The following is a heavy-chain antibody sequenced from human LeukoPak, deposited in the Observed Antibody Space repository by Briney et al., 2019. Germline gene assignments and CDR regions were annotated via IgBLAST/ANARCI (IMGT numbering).Heavy chain of an antibody. CDR2: IHSSGSA. CDR3: ARDILAMGATHYFDY. CDR1: GGSITTYY. D-gene: IGHD1-26*01. J-gene: IGHJ4*02. V-gene: IGHV4-59*01. Sequence: PSETLSLTCTVSGGSITTYYWSWIRQPPRKGLEWIGQIHSSGSANYNPSLKSRVAMSLDASKNQFSVRVSSVTAADKAIYYCARDILAMGATHYFDYWGQGSLVTVSS.